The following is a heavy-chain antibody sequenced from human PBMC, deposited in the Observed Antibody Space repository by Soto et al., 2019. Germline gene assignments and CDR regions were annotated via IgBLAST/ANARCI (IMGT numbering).Heavy chain of an antibody. CDR3: ARGVWGSYRGDAFDI. D-gene: IGHD3-16*02. J-gene: IGHJ3*02. CDR2: ISAYNGNT. CDR1: GCTFTSYG. Sequence: ASVKVSCKASGCTFTSYGISWVRQAPGQGLEWMGWISAYNGNTNYAQKLQGRVTMTTDTSTSTAYMELRSLRSDDTAVYYCARGVWGSYRGDAFDIWGQGTMVTVSS. V-gene: IGHV1-18*01.